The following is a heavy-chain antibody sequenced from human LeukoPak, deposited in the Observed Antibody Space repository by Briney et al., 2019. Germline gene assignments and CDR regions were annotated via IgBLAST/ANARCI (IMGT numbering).Heavy chain of an antibody. J-gene: IGHJ3*02. CDR1: GVSFSGYY. Sequence: PSETLSLTCAVYGVSFSGYYWSWIRQPPGKGLEWIGEINHSGSTNYNPSLKSRVTISVDTSNTRLSLKLSSVPAADTSVYYCARVKAYYDSSGYYYIDAFDIWGQGTMVTVSP. CDR3: ARVKAYYDSSGYYYIDAFDI. D-gene: IGHD3-22*01. V-gene: IGHV4-34*01. CDR2: INHSGST.